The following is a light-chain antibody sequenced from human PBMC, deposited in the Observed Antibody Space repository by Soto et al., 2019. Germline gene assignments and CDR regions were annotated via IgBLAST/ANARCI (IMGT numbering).Light chain of an antibody. CDR2: GAA. J-gene: IGKJ4*02. CDR3: QLYHSWPA. CDR1: QSVFSS. Sequence: EIVMTQSPATLSVSLGERVTLSCRASQSVFSSLAWYQQKPGQAPRLLIYGAATRPIGIPARFSGSGSGTEFTLIISRLQSEDFAVYYCQLYHSWPAFGRGTRVEIK. V-gene: IGKV3-15*01.